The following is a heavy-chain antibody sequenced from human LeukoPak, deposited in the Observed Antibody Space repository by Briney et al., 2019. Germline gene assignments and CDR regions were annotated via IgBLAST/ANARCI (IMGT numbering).Heavy chain of an antibody. CDR3: ARVWRQWLGVFDN. D-gene: IGHD6-19*01. V-gene: IGHV4-59*01. CDR1: GGSISTYY. CDR2: IYYSGST. J-gene: IGHJ4*02. Sequence: PSETLSLTCTVSGGSISTYYWSWIRQPPGKGLEWIGYIYYSGSTNYNPSLESRDTISVDTSKNQFSLKLSSVTAVDTAVYYCARVWRQWLGVFDNWGQGTLVTVSS.